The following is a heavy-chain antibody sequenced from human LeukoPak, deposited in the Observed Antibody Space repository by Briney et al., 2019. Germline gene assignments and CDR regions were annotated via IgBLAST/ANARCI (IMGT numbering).Heavy chain of an antibody. V-gene: IGHV4-59*01. CDR2: IYYSGST. J-gene: IGHJ4*02. D-gene: IGHD6-19*01. CDR3: ARGLDSGWYSTLFDY. CDR1: GGSISSYY. Sequence: SETLSLTCTVSGGSISSYYWSWIRQPPGKGLEWIGYIYYSGSTNYNPSLKSRVTISVDTPKNQFSLKLSSVTAADTAVYYCARGLDSGWYSTLFDYWGQGTLVTVSS.